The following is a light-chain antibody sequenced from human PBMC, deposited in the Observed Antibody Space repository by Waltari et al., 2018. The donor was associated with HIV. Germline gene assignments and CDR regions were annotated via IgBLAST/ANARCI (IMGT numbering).Light chain of an antibody. J-gene: IGKJ2*01. Sequence: VLTQSPDSLAVSLGERATINCKSSQSILSSSHNKNYFSWYQQKPGQPPKLLIYWASTRKSGVPDRFSGSGSGTDFTLTISTLQAEDVAVYYCHQYYSYPYTFGQGTKLEIK. CDR3: HQYYSYPYT. CDR1: QSILSSSHNKNY. V-gene: IGKV4-1*01. CDR2: WAS.